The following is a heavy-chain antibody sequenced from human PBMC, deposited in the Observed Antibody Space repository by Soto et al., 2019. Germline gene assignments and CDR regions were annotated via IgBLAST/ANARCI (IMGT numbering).Heavy chain of an antibody. Sequence: GGSLRLSCAASGFTFSGSAMHWVRQASGKGLEWVGRIRNKTNSYATAYAASVKGRFTISRDDSKNTAYLQMNSLKTEDTAVYYRTSHSPEDMIRKWGQGTLVTVSS. CDR3: TSHSPEDMIRK. V-gene: IGHV3-73*01. CDR2: IRNKTNSYAT. D-gene: IGHD2-15*01. CDR1: GFTFSGSA. J-gene: IGHJ4*02.